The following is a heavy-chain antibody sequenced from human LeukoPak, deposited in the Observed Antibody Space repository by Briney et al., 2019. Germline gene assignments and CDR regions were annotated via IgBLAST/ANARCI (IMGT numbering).Heavy chain of an antibody. CDR3: ARDWTSVGYYYGMDV. J-gene: IGHJ6*02. CDR2: INSDGSST. CDR1: GFTFSSYW. V-gene: IGHV3-74*01. Sequence: LTGGSLRLSCAASGFTFSSYWMHWVRHAPGKGLVWVSRINSDGSSTSYADSVKGRFTISRDNAKNTLYLQMNSLRAEDTAVYYCARDWTSVGYYYGMDVWGQGTTVTVSS. D-gene: IGHD3/OR15-3a*01.